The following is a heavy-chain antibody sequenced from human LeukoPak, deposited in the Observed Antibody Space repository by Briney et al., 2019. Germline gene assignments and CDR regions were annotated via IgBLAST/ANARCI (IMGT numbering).Heavy chain of an antibody. V-gene: IGHV4-39*07. D-gene: IGHD6-13*01. J-gene: IGHJ4*02. CDR1: GGSISSSSYY. CDR2: IYYSGST. CDR3: ARQGIAAAGGPFDY. Sequence: SETLSLTCTVSGGSISSSSYYWGWIRQPPGKGLEWIGSIYYSGSTYYNPSLKSRVTILVDTSKNQFSLKLSSVTAADTAVYYCARQGIAAAGGPFDYWGQGILVTVSS.